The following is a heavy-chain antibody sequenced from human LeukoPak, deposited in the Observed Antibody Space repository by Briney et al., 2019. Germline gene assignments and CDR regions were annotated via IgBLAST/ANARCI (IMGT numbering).Heavy chain of an antibody. Sequence: PSETLSLTCTVSGGSISSSSYYWGWIRQPPGKGLEWIGSIYYSGSTYYNPSLKSRVTISVDTSKNQFSLKLSSVTAADTAVYYCVRQNADYYYYYMDVWGKGTTVTVSS. D-gene: IGHD1-1*01. CDR1: GGSISSSSYY. V-gene: IGHV4-39*01. CDR3: VRQNADYYYYYMDV. J-gene: IGHJ6*03. CDR2: IYYSGST.